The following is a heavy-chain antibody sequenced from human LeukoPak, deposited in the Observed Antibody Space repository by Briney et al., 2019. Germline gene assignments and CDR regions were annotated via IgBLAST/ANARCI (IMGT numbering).Heavy chain of an antibody. Sequence: GGSLKLSCTASGFSFSSYAMSWVRQAPGKGLEWVSSLSSSSSYIYYADSVKGRFTISRDNAKNSLYLQMNSLRAEDTAVYYCARGPTYYDSSGFYSEYWGQGTLVTVSS. CDR3: ARGPTYYDSSGFYSEY. CDR2: LSSSSSYI. D-gene: IGHD3-22*01. J-gene: IGHJ4*02. CDR1: GFSFSSYA. V-gene: IGHV3-21*01.